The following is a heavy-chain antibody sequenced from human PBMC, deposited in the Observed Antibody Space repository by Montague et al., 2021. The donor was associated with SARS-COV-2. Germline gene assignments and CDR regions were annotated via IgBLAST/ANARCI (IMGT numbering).Heavy chain of an antibody. D-gene: IGHD5-18*01. J-gene: IGHJ4*02. CDR2: IYYSGST. CDR1: GGSISSYY. V-gene: IGHV4-59*12. CDR3: ARSNKLWLRLRDYYFDY. Sequence: SETLSLTCTVSGGSISSYYWSWIRQPPGKGLEWIGYIYYSGSTNXNPSLKSRVTISVDTSKNQFSLKLSSVTAADTAVYYCARSNKLWLRLRDYYFDYWGQGTLVTVSS.